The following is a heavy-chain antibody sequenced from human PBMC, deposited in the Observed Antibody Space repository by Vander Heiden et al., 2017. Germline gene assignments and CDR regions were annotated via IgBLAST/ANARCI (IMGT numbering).Heavy chain of an antibody. CDR3: ARVLGIAVAHYFDY. Sequence: QVQLVQSGAEVQKPGAAVKVSCKASGYTFTSSGISWVRQAPAHGLEWMGWSGAYNGNTNNAQKLQGGVTMTTDTSTSTAYMERRSLRSDDTAVYYCARVLGIAVAHYFDYWGQGTLVTVSS. CDR2: SGAYNGNT. V-gene: IGHV1-18*01. D-gene: IGHD6-19*01. CDR1: GYTFTSSG. J-gene: IGHJ4*02.